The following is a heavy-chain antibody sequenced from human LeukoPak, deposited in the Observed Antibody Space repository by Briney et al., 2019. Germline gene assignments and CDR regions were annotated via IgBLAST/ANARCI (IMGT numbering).Heavy chain of an antibody. Sequence: GESLKVSCKASGYTFSHFWLGWVRQMPGKGLEWMALIYPGDSYTKYSPSFQGQVSITVDKSVNTAYLQWSSLQASDTATYNCARYYESSGNDYWGQGSLVIVS. CDR3: ARYYESSGNDY. V-gene: IGHV5-51*01. CDR2: IYPGDSYT. CDR1: GYTFSHFW. J-gene: IGHJ4*02. D-gene: IGHD3-22*01.